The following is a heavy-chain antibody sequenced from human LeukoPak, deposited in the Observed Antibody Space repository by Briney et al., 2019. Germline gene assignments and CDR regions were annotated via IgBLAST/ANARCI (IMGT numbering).Heavy chain of an antibody. V-gene: IGHV3-30*01. CDR3: ARDRLVTTISPFDY. J-gene: IGHJ4*02. D-gene: IGHD2-21*02. CDR2: ISYDGSNK. Sequence: PGGSLRLSCAASGFTFSSYAMHWVRQAPGKGLEWVALISYDGSNKYYADSVKGRFTISRDNSKNTLYLQMNSLRAEDTAVYYCARDRLVTTISPFDYWGQGTLVTVSS. CDR1: GFTFSSYA.